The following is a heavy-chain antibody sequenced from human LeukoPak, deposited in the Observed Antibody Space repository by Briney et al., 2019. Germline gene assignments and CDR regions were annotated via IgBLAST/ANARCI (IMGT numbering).Heavy chain of an antibody. D-gene: IGHD5-24*01. CDR3: ARDRGVEMATIGPTLAGYFDY. CDR2: IYYSGST. CDR1: GGSISSYY. Sequence: PSETLSLTCTVSGGSISSYYWSWIRQPPGKGLEWIGYIYYSGSTNYNPSLKSRVTISVDTSKNQFSLKLSSVTAADTAVYYCARDRGVEMATIGPTLAGYFDYWGQGTLVTVSS. V-gene: IGHV4-59*01. J-gene: IGHJ4*02.